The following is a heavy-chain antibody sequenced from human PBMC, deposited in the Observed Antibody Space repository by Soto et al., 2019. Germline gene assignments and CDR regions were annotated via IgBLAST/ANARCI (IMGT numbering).Heavy chain of an antibody. CDR1: GGTFNTYA. CDR3: EKEAGDH. V-gene: IGHV1-69*01. D-gene: IGHD3-10*01. CDR2: IIPIFGIK. J-gene: IGHJ4*02. Sequence: QMQLVQSGAEVKERGSSVKISCKTSGGTFNTYALTWVRQAPGQGLEWIGGIIPIFGIKNVAQRFQGRVTINADESLTTAYMEMTSMRSDDTAVYYCEKEAGDHWCQGTLVTVSS.